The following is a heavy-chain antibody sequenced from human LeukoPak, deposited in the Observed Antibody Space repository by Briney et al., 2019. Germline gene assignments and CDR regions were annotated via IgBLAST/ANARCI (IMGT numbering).Heavy chain of an antibody. J-gene: IGHJ6*02. CDR2: IIPILGIA. CDR3: ARDRRGPLPIVVVPAAIYYYGMDV. V-gene: IGHV1-69*04. Sequence: SVKVSCKASGGTFSSYAISWVRQAPGQGLEWMERIIPILGIANYAQKFQGRVTITADKSTSTAYMELSSLRSEDTAVYYCARDRRGPLPIVVVPAAIYYYGMDVWGQGTTVTVSS. D-gene: IGHD2-2*01. CDR1: GGTFSSYA.